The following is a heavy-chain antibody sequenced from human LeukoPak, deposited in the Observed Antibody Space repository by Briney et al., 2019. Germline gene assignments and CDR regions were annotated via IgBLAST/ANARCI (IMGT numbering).Heavy chain of an antibody. V-gene: IGHV3-23*01. D-gene: IGHD2-21*02. CDR2: ITGSGGST. CDR3: ASCGADCYSNYYYGMDV. Sequence: GGSLRLSCAASGFTFSSFPMTWVRLAPGKGLEWVSTITGSGGSTYYAESVKGRFTISRDNAKNSLYLQMNSLRAEDTAVYYCASCGADCYSNYYYGMDVWGQGTTVTVSS. CDR1: GFTFSSFP. J-gene: IGHJ6*02.